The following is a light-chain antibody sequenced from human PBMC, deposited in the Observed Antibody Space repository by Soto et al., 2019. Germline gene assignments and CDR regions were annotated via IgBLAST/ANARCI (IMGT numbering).Light chain of an antibody. CDR2: NNN. J-gene: IGLJ3*02. CDR1: SSNIGSTT. Sequence: QAVVTQPPSASGTPGQRVTIACSGSSSNIGSTTVKWYQQLPGTAPKLLIYNNNQRPSGVPDRFSGSKSGTSASLAISGRQSEDEADYYCAAWDDRLNGVVFGGGTKGTVL. CDR3: AAWDDRLNGVV. V-gene: IGLV1-44*01.